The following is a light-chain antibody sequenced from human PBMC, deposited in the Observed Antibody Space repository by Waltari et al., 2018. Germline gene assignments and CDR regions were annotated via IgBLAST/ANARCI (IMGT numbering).Light chain of an antibody. CDR1: ENVNNY. CDR2: KAS. V-gene: IGKV1-39*01. J-gene: IGKJ2*03. CDR3: QHNYGTPYS. Sequence: DIQMTQSPSSLSASVGDRVTTTCRASENVNNYLNWYQQKPGKAPKLLIYKASTLQSGVPSRFSGSGSGTDYTFTISSLQSEDVATYYCQHNYGTPYSFGQGTKVEIK.